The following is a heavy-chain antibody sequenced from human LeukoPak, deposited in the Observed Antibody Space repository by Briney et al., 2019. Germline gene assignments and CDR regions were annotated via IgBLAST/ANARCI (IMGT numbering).Heavy chain of an antibody. CDR2: ISAYNGNT. V-gene: IGHV1-18*01. CDR3: ARYGRFLEWLVGYFDY. Sequence: ASVKVSCKASGYTFTSYGISWVRQAPGQGLEWMGWISAYNGNTNYAQKLQGRVTMTTDTSTSTAYMELRSLRSDDTAVYYCARYGRFLEWLVGYFDYWGQGTLVTVSS. D-gene: IGHD3-3*01. CDR1: GYTFTSYG. J-gene: IGHJ4*02.